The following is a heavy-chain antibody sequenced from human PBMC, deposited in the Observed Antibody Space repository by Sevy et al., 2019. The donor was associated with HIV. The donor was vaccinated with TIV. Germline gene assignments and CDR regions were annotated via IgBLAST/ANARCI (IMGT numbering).Heavy chain of an antibody. CDR3: TRAPPRGGYNPFEY. D-gene: IGHD5-12*01. Sequence: GGSLRLSCAASGFTFSAYEMNWVRWAPGKGLEWLSYISSGGDTIYYADSLVGRFTISRDNAKNSLYLQMKNLRGEDTALYYCTRAPPRGGYNPFEYWGQGTLVTVSS. CDR1: GFTFSAYE. V-gene: IGHV3-48*03. J-gene: IGHJ4*02. CDR2: ISSGGDTI.